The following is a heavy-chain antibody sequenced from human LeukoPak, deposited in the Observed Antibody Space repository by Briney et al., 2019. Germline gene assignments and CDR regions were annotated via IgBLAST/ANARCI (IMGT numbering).Heavy chain of an antibody. D-gene: IGHD4-17*01. CDR3: AKALDYGDYEYFGY. V-gene: IGHV3-43*02. CDR2: ISGDCGST. J-gene: IGHJ4*02. CDR1: GFTFEDYA. Sequence: PGGSLRLFCAASGFTFEDYAMHWVRQAPGKGLEWVSLISGDCGSTYYADSVKGRFTISRDNSKNSLYLQMNSLRTEDTALYYCAKALDYGDYEYFGYWGQGTLVTVSS.